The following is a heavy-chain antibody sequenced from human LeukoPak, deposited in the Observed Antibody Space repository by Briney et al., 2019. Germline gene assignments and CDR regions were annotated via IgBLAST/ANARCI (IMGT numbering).Heavy chain of an antibody. V-gene: IGHV4-61*02. J-gene: IGHJ4*02. CDR1: DDSINSISYY. Sequence: RPSQTLSLTCSVSDDSINSISYYWSWIRQPAGKGLEWAGLIYTGGNTNYNPSLKSRVTISVDTSRKQLSLQLNSVTAADTAVYYCARWRAVTGFYFDSWGQGTLVTVSS. D-gene: IGHD6-19*01. CDR3: ARWRAVTGFYFDS. CDR2: IYTGGNT.